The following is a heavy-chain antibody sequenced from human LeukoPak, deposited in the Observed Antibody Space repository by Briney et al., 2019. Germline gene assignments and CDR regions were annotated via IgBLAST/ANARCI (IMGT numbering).Heavy chain of an antibody. CDR3: ARSRVSRSYYFDY. CDR1: GGSISSYY. Sequence: PSETLSLTCTVSGGSISSYYCGWIRQPPGKGLEWIGYMYYSGSTNYNPSLKSRVTISVDTSKNQFSLKLSSVTAADTAVYYCARSRVSRSYYFDYWGQGTLVTVSS. D-gene: IGHD2-2*01. CDR2: MYYSGST. V-gene: IGHV4-59*01. J-gene: IGHJ4*02.